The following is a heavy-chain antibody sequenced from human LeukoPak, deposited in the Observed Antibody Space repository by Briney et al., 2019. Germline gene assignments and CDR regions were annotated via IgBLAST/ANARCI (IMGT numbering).Heavy chain of an antibody. V-gene: IGHV4-59*01. CDR2: IYYSGST. J-gene: IGHJ5*02. CDR1: GGSISSYY. CDR3: ARGGYYEFWSGSFGWFDP. Sequence: SETLSLTCTVSGGSISSYYWSWIRQPPGKGLEWIGYIYYSGSTNYNPSLKSRVTISVDTSKNQFSLKLSSVTAADTAVYYSARGGYYEFWSGSFGWFDPWGQGTLVTVSS. D-gene: IGHD3-3*01.